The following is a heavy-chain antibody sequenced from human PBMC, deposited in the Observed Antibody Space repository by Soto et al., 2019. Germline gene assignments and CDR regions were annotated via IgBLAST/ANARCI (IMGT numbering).Heavy chain of an antibody. V-gene: IGHV3-21*01. D-gene: IGHD3-3*01. CDR2: ISSSSSYI. Sequence: GGSLRLSCAASGFTFSSYSMNWVRQAPGKGLEWVSSISSSSSYIYYADSVKGRFTISRDNAKNSLYLQMNSLRAEDTAVYYCALYDFWSGYYPEPPENDAFDIWGQGTMVTVSS. J-gene: IGHJ3*02. CDR1: GFTFSSYS. CDR3: ALYDFWSGYYPEPPENDAFDI.